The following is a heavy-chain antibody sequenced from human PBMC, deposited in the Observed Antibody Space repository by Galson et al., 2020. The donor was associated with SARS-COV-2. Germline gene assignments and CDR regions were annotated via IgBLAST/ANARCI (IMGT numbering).Heavy chain of an antibody. CDR3: ARGDLPYGSGSSFDY. V-gene: IGHV4-31*03. Sequence: SETLSLTCTVSGGSISSGGYYWSWIRQHPGKGLEWIGYIYYSGSTYYNPSLKSRVTISVDTSKNQFSLKLSSVTAADTAVYYCARGDLPYGSGSSFDYWGQGTLVTVSS. J-gene: IGHJ4*02. CDR1: GGSISSGGYY. CDR2: IYYSGST. D-gene: IGHD3-10*01.